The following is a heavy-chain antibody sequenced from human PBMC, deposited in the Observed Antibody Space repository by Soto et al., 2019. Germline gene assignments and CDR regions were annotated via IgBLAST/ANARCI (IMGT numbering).Heavy chain of an antibody. Sequence: PGGSLRLSCAASGFTFSSYAMHWVRQAPGKGLEWVAVISYDGSNKYCADSVKGRFTISRDNSKNTLYLQMNSLRAEDTAVYYCASTDYDSSGYYGLDYWGQGTLVTVSS. CDR3: ASTDYDSSGYYGLDY. CDR2: ISYDGSNK. J-gene: IGHJ4*02. V-gene: IGHV3-30-3*01. D-gene: IGHD3-22*01. CDR1: GFTFSSYA.